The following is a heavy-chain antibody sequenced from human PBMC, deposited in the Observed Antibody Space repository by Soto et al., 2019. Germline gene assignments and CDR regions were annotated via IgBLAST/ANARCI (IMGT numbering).Heavy chain of an antibody. Sequence: QVQLVQSGAEVKKPGSSVMVSCKASGGTFSSYTFSWVRQAPGQGLEWMGGIIPIFKTPHYARKFQGRVTITADESTSTAYMEMSSLRSEDTAVHYCARGAYRGGSTFDYWGQGTLVTVSS. CDR2: IIPIFKTP. CDR3: ARGAYRGGSTFDY. D-gene: IGHD1-26*01. J-gene: IGHJ4*02. CDR1: GGTFSSYT. V-gene: IGHV1-69*01.